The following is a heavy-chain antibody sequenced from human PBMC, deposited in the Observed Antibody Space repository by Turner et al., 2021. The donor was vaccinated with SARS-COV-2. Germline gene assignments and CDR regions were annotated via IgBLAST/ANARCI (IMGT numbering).Heavy chain of an antibody. CDR2: INHSGST. CDR1: GGSCRGYY. CDR3: ARAGREGFDP. V-gene: IGHV4-34*01. D-gene: IGHD1-26*01. J-gene: IGHJ5*02. Sequence: QVQLQQWGAGLLKPSETLSLSCAVHGGSCRGYYWSWIRQPPGKGLDWIGEINHSGSTNYNPSLKSQISISRDTAKNQFSLNLNSVTAADTAVYYCARAGREGFDPWGQGTLVTVSS.